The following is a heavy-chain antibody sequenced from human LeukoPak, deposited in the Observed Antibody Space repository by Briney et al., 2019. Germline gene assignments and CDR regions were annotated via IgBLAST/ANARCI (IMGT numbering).Heavy chain of an antibody. CDR1: GFTFSDYY. Sequence: GGSLRLSCAASGFTFSDYYMSWIRQAPGKGLEWVSYISSSSSYTNYADSVKGRFTISRDNAKNSLYLQMNSLRAEDTAVYYCARAEGYCSSTSCYVREYYYYGMYVWGKGTTVTVSS. J-gene: IGHJ6*04. V-gene: IGHV3-11*06. CDR2: ISSSSSYT. CDR3: ARAEGYCSSTSCYVREYYYYGMYV. D-gene: IGHD2-2*01.